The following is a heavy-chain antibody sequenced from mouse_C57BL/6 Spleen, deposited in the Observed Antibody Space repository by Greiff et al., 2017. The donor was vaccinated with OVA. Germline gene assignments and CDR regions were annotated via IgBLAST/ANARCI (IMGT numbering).Heavy chain of an antibody. CDR1: GYTFTRYD. V-gene: IGHV1-85*01. CDR3: ARSLTGTGAMDY. J-gene: IGHJ4*01. CDR2: IYPSAGST. D-gene: IGHD4-1*01. Sequence: QVQLQQSGPELVKPGSSVKLSCKASGYTFTRYDINWVKQRPGQGLEWIGWIYPSAGSTKYKEKFKGKATLTVDTSSSTAYMGLHSLTSEDAAVYFCARSLTGTGAMDYWGQGTSVTVSS.